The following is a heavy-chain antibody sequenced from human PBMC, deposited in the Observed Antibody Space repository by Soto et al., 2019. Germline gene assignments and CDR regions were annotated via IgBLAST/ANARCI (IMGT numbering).Heavy chain of an antibody. V-gene: IGHV3-7*01. Sequence: GGSLRLSCAASGFTFSSYWMDWVRQAPGKGLGWVANINQDGSEKHYVDSVKGRFTISRDNAKNSLYLQMSSLTAEDSALYYCSPSLDYWGQGTLVTVSS. J-gene: IGHJ4*02. CDR1: GFTFSSYW. CDR3: SPSLDY. CDR2: INQDGSEK.